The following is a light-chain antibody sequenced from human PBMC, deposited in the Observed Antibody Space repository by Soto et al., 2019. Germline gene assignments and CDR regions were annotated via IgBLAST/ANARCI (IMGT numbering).Light chain of an antibody. CDR1: QSISSW. J-gene: IGKJ1*01. V-gene: IGKV1-5*03. CDR2: KAS. CDR3: QQYDSYGT. Sequence: DIQMTQSPSTLSASVGDRVTITCRASQSISSWLAWYQQKPGQAPKLLIYKASTLESGVPSRFSGSGSGTEFTLTISSLQPDDFATYYCQQYDSYGTFGQGTKVDIK.